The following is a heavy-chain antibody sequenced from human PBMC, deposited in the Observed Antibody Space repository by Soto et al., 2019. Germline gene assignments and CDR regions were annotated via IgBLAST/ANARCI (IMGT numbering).Heavy chain of an antibody. Sequence: ASVKVSCKASGYTFTGYYIHWVRQAPGQGLEWMGWINPNGGGTNYAQKFQDWVTMTRDTSTSTAYMELSSLRSEDTAVYYCARARWRNLNTRVSGDYWRHATLVTVS. J-gene: IGHJ4*01. V-gene: IGHV1-2*04. CDR2: INPNGGGT. D-gene: IGHD3-10*01. CDR1: GYTFTGYY. CDR3: ARARWRNLNTRVSGDY.